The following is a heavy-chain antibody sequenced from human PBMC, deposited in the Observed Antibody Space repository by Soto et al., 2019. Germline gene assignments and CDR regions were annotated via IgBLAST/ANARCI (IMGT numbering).Heavy chain of an antibody. Sequence: EVQLLESGGGLVQPGGSLRLSCAASGFTFSSYAMSWVRQAPGKGLEWVSANSGSGGSTYYADSVKGRFPISRHNSKHTLYLQMNSLSAQDTGVYYCAKALTVVNYYGMDVWGQGTPVTVPS. V-gene: IGHV3-23*01. CDR2: NSGSGGST. CDR3: AKALTVVNYYGMDV. CDR1: GFTFSSYA. D-gene: IGHD2-15*01. J-gene: IGHJ6*02.